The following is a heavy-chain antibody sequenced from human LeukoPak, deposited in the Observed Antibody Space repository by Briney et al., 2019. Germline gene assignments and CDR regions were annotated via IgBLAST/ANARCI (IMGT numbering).Heavy chain of an antibody. CDR2: INSDGSST. CDR3: ARSPPWYGSSWGIDY. CDR1: GFTFSSYW. V-gene: IGHV3-74*01. Sequence: GGSLRLSCAASGFTFSSYWMHWVPQAPGKGLVWVSRINSDGSSTSYADSVKGRLTISRDNAKNTLYLQMNSLRAEDTAVYYCARSPPWYGSSWGIDYWGQGTLVTVSS. D-gene: IGHD6-13*01. J-gene: IGHJ4*02.